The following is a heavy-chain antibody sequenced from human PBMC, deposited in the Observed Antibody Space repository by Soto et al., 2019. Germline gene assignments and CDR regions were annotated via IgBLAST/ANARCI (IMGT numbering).Heavy chain of an antibody. D-gene: IGHD6-13*01. J-gene: IGHJ4*02. CDR2: MNPNSGNT. CDR3: AREHSSSWRFEY. CDR1: GYTFTSYD. Sequence: QVQLVQSGAEVKKPGASVKVSCKASGYTFTSYDINWVRQATGQGLEWMGWMNPNSGNTGYAQKFQGRVTMTRNTSISTAYMELSSLRSEATAVYYFAREHSSSWRFEYWGQGNLVTVSS. V-gene: IGHV1-8*01.